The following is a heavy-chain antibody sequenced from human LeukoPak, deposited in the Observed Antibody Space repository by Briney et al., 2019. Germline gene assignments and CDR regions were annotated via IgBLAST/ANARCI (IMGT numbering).Heavy chain of an antibody. CDR3: MKGSPFGDH. J-gene: IGHJ4*02. CDR1: GFTFATYW. Sequence: QTGGSLRLSCAASGFTFATYWMHWVRQAPGKGLEWVANIKEDGSVKNYVGSVKGRFTISRDNAKISLYLQMNSLRAEDTAVYYCMKGSPFGDHWGQGILVTVSS. CDR2: IKEDGSVK. V-gene: IGHV3-7*03. D-gene: IGHD3-16*01.